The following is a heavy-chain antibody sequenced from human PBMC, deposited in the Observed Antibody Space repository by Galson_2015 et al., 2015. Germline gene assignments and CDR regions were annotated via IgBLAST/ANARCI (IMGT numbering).Heavy chain of an antibody. CDR2: IYPGDSDT. J-gene: IGHJ4*02. CDR1: GYSFTNYW. D-gene: IGHD2-2*01. Sequence: QSGAEVKKPGESLKVSCKGSGYSFTNYWIGWVRQMPGKGLELMGIIYPGDSDTRYSPSFQGQVTISADKSISTAYLQWSSLKASDTAMYYCARGYCSTTSCLAPFDYWGQGTLVTVSS. CDR3: ARGYCSTTSCLAPFDY. V-gene: IGHV5-51*01.